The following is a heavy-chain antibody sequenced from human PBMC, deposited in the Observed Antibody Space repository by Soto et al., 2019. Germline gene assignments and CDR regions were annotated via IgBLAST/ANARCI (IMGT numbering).Heavy chain of an antibody. J-gene: IGHJ4*02. D-gene: IGHD1-26*01. CDR1: GYTFTSYA. Sequence: ASVKVSCKASGYTFTSYAMHWVRQAPGQGLEWMGCISAYNGNTNYAQKFQGRVTMTEDTSTDTAYMELSSLRSEDTAVYYCAFLTGGDYWGQGTLVTVSS. CDR2: ISAYNGNT. V-gene: IGHV1-18*01. CDR3: AFLTGGDY.